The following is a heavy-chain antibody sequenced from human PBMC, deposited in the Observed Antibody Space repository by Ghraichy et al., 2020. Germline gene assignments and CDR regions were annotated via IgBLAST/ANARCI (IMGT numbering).Heavy chain of an antibody. CDR3: ARRNRGFDY. Sequence: SETLSLTCTVTGGTISSNDYYWGRIRQPPGKGLEWIGTISFSGTTYYNPTLKSRVTLTVDTSKNQFSLKLISGIAADTAVYFCARRNRGFDYWGQGALVTVSS. V-gene: IGHV4-39*01. CDR2: ISFSGTT. J-gene: IGHJ4*02. CDR1: GGTISSNDYY. D-gene: IGHD3-10*01.